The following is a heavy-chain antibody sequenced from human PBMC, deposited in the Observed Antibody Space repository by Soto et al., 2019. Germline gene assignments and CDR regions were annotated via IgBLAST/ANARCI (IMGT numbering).Heavy chain of an antibody. D-gene: IGHD5-12*01. Sequence: QVQLVESGGGLVKPGGSLRLSCAASGFTFSDYYMSWIRQAPGKGLEWVSYISSSGSTIYYADSVKGRFTISRANAKNSLYLRINSLKVVGTILYFCASVFCNSAYEPVYYYYCYYMVLLGNGTTVTFSS. V-gene: IGHV3-11*01. CDR1: GFTFSDYY. J-gene: IGHJ6*03. CDR3: ASVFCNSAYEPVYYYYCYYMVL. CDR2: ISSSGSTI.